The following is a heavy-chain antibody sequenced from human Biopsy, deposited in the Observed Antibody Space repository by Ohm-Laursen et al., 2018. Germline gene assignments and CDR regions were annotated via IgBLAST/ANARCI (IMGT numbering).Heavy chain of an antibody. CDR2: ISYTGGI. V-gene: IGHV4-59*01. D-gene: IGHD2-2*01. CDR1: GGSISGYH. Sequence: GTLSLTWPVSGGSISGYHWSWIRKSPGKGLEWLAYISYTGGITSNPSLNGRATMSLDTSKNQFSLRLIYVTAADTAVYYCARMPHFDYWGQGILVTVSS. CDR3: ARMPHFDY. J-gene: IGHJ4*02.